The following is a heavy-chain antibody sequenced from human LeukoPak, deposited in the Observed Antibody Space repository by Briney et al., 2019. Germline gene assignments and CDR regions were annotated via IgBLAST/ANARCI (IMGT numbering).Heavy chain of an antibody. CDR1: GYTFTGYY. Sequence: ASVKVSRKASGYTFTGYYIHWVCQAPGQGLGWMGWIIPNSGGTNYAQTFKGRVTMTRDTSISTAYMELSRLRSNDTAVYYCARGPELHAAIRDDAFDIWGEGTMVTDSS. CDR2: IIPNSGGT. D-gene: IGHD5-24*01. J-gene: IGHJ3*02. V-gene: IGHV1-2*02. CDR3: ARGPELHAAIRDDAFDI.